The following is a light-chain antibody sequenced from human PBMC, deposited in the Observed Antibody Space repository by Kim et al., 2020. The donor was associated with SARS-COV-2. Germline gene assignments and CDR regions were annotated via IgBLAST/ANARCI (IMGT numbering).Light chain of an antibody. V-gene: IGLV3-21*04. CDR3: QVWDSSSDHL. Sequence: SYELTQPPSVSVAPGKTARITCGGNNLGSKSVHWYQQKPGQAPVLVIYYDSDRPSGIPERFSGSNSGNTATLTISRVEAGDEADYYCQVWDSSSDHLFGGGTQLTVL. CDR1: NLGSKS. J-gene: IGLJ2*01. CDR2: YDS.